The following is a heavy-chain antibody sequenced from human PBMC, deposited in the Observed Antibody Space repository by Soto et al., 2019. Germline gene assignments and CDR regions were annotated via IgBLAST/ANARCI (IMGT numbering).Heavy chain of an antibody. CDR2: IYWNDDN. Sequence: GSGPTLVNPTQTLTLTCTFSGFSLSTSGGGVGWIRQPPGKALEWLALIYWNDDNRYSPSLKSRLTITKDTSKNQVVLTMTNMDPVDTATYYCAHSSSSSWYPPHLDYWGQGTLVTVSS. CDR3: AHSSSSSWYPPHLDY. V-gene: IGHV2-5*01. D-gene: IGHD6-13*01. J-gene: IGHJ4*02. CDR1: GFSLSTSGGG.